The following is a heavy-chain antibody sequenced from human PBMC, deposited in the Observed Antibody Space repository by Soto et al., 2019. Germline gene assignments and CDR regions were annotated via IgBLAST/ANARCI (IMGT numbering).Heavy chain of an antibody. CDR1: GGSTSSYY. D-gene: IGHD2-15*01. CDR3: ADTPRY. V-gene: IGHV4-59*01. CDR2: IYYSGST. Sequence: PSETLSLTCSASGGSTSSYYWSWIRQPPGKGLEWIGYIYYSGSTDYSPSLKSRVTMSIDTSLNQVSLKLTSVTTADTAVYYCADTPRYWGQGTLVTVSS. J-gene: IGHJ4*02.